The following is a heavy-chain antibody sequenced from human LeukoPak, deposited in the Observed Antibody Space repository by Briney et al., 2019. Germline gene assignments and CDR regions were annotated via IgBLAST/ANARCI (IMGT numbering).Heavy chain of an antibody. V-gene: IGHV4-4*07. D-gene: IGHD4-17*01. CDR2: IYTSGST. CDR1: GYYIGSGYY. Sequence: SETLSLTCSVAGYYIGSGYYWSWIRQLAGKGLEWIGRIYTSGSTNYNPSLKSRVTMSVDTSKNQFSLKLSSVTAADTAVYYCARDLGYGDTDYWGQGTLVTVSS. J-gene: IGHJ4*02. CDR3: ARDLGYGDTDY.